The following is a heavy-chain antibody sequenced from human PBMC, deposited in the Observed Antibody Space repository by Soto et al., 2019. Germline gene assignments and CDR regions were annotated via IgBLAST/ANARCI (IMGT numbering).Heavy chain of an antibody. CDR3: ARVRARLLSHAFDF. CDR2: INHSGST. Sequence: QGQLQQWGAGLLKPSETLSLTCAVYGGSFTDYYWTWIRQPPGKGLEWIGEINHSGSTNYNPSLKNRVTISLDTSKNQFSLKVNSVTAADTAVYFCARVRARLLSHAFDFWGQGTLVTVSS. CDR1: GGSFTDYY. J-gene: IGHJ3*01. V-gene: IGHV4-34*01. D-gene: IGHD3-16*02.